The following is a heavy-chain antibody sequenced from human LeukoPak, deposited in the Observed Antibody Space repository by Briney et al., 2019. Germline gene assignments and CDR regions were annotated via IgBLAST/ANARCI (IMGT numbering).Heavy chain of an antibody. Sequence: PSQTLSLTCTVSGGSISSGSYYWSWIRQPAGKGLEWIGRIYTSGSTNYNPSLKSRVTISVDTSKNQFSLKLSSVTAADTAVYYCARYEGIDPWGQGTLVTVSS. CDR2: IYTSGST. V-gene: IGHV4-61*02. J-gene: IGHJ5*02. D-gene: IGHD3-3*01. CDR1: GGSISSGSYY. CDR3: ARYEGIDP.